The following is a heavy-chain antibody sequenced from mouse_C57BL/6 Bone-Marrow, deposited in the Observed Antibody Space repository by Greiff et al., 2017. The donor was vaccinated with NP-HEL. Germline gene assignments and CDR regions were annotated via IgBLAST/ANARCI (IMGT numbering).Heavy chain of an antibody. D-gene: IGHD2-3*01. CDR3: ARVDDGYYVGFDV. V-gene: IGHV3-6*01. CDR2: ISYDGSN. J-gene: IGHJ1*03. CDR1: GYSITSGYY. Sequence: EVQLQQSGPGLVKPSQSLSLTCSVTGYSITSGYYWNWIRQFPGNKLEWMGYISYDGSNNYNPSLKNRISITRDTSKNQFFLKLNSVTTEDTATYYCARVDDGYYVGFDVWGTGTTVTVSS.